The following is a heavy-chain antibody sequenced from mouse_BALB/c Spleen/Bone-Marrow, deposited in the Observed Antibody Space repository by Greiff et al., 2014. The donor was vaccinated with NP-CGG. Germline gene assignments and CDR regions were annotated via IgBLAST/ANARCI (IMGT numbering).Heavy chain of an antibody. CDR2: IDPENGNT. V-gene: IGHV14-3*02. D-gene: IGHD1-1*01. Sequence: VQLQQSGAELVKPGASVKLSCTASGFNIKDTYMHWVKQRPEQGLEWIGRIDPENGNTKYDPKFQGKATITADTSSNTAYLQLSSLTSEDTAVYYCAPYYYGSSQSAYWGQGTLVTVSA. J-gene: IGHJ3*01. CDR1: GFNIKDTY. CDR3: APYYYGSSQSAY.